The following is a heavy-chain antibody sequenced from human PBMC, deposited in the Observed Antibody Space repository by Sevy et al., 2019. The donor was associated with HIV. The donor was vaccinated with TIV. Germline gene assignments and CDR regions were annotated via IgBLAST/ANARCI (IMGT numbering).Heavy chain of an antibody. D-gene: IGHD1-26*01. CDR3: AKDSWSGSYFGNFDY. J-gene: IGHJ4*02. CDR1: GFTFDDYA. CDR2: ISWNSGSK. V-gene: IGHV3-9*01. Sequence: GGSLRLSCAASGFTFDDYAMHWVRQAPGKGLEWVSGISWNSGSKAYADSVKGRFTISRDNAKNSPYLQMNNRRAGDTALYYCAKDSWSGSYFGNFDYWGQGTLVTVSS.